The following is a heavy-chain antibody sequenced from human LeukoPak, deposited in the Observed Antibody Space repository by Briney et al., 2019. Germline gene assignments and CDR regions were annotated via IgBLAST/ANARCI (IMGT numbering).Heavy chain of an antibody. D-gene: IGHD2-2*01. CDR2: IIPNFGTA. CDR3: ARSRVGCSSTSCYLDWFDP. V-gene: IGHV1-69*05. Sequence: SVKVSCKASGGTFSSYAISWVRQAPGQGLEWMGGIIPNFGTANYAQKFQGRVTITTDESTSTAYMELSSLRSEDTAVYYCARSRVGCSSTSCYLDWFDPWGQGTLVTVSS. CDR1: GGTFSSYA. J-gene: IGHJ5*02.